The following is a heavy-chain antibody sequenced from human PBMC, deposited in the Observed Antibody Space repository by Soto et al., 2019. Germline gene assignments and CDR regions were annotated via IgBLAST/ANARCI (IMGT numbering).Heavy chain of an antibody. CDR2: ISYDGSNK. V-gene: IGHV3-30-3*01. D-gene: IGHD3-3*01. CDR3: ARDYDFWSGYYPHYYGMDV. CDR1: GFTFSSYA. J-gene: IGHJ6*02. Sequence: HPGGSLRLSCAASGFTFSSYAMHWVRQAPGKGLEWVAVISYDGSNKYYADSVKGRFTISRDNSKNTLYLQMNSLRAEDTAVYYCARDYDFWSGYYPHYYGMDVWGQGTTVTVSS.